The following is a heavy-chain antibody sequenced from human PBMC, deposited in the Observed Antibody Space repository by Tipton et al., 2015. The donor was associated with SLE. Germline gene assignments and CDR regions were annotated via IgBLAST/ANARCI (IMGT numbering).Heavy chain of an antibody. V-gene: IGHV4-34*01. D-gene: IGHD6-19*01. Sequence: LRLSCAVYGGSFSGYYWSWIRQPPGKGLEWIGSIYYSGSTYYNPSLKSRVTISVDTSKNQFSLKLSSVTAADTAVYYCARGVAVAGPFDYWGQGTLVTVSS. CDR3: ARGVAVAGPFDY. CDR2: IYYSGST. J-gene: IGHJ4*02. CDR1: GGSFSGYY.